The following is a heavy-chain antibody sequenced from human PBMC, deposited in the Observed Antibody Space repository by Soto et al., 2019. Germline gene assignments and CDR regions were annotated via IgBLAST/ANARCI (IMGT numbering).Heavy chain of an antibody. CDR2: IKSKTDGGTT. V-gene: IGHV3-15*07. Sequence: GGSLRLSCAASGFTFSNAWMNWVRQAPGKGLEWVGRIKSKTDGGTTDYAAPVKGRFTISRDDSKNTLYLQMNSLKTEDTAVYYCTTFLRGVSFYYYYYGMDVWGQGTTVTVSS. CDR3: TTFLRGVSFYYYYYGMDV. D-gene: IGHD3-10*01. CDR1: GFTFSNAW. J-gene: IGHJ6*02.